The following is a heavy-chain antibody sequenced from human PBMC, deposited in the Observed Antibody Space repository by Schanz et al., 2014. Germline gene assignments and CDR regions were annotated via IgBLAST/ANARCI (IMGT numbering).Heavy chain of an antibody. CDR1: GYTFTDYY. D-gene: IGHD3-9*01. V-gene: IGHV1-2*06. Sequence: QVQLVESGSELKKPGASVKISCKASGYTFTDYYMYWVRQAPGQGLEWMGRINPNSGGTNYAQKFQGRVTMTRDTSISTAYMELRRLRSDDTAVYYCARVYFGEIRGSGTYEFLTGYCDDCQNGDLWGQGTLVTVSS. CDR3: ARVYFGEIRGSGTYEFLTGYCDDCQNGDL. CDR2: INPNSGGT. J-gene: IGHJ5*02.